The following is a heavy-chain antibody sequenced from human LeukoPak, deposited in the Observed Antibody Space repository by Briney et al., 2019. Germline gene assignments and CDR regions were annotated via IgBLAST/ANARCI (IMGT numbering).Heavy chain of an antibody. Sequence: GGSLRLSCAASGFTVSSNYMSWVRQAPGKGLEWVSVIYSGGSTYYADSVKGRFTISRDNSKNTLYLQMNSLRAEDTAVYYCARAKAEWELRSNAFDIWGQGTMVTVSS. CDR3: ARAKAEWELRSNAFDI. CDR2: IYSGGST. CDR1: GFTVSSNY. V-gene: IGHV3-66*01. J-gene: IGHJ3*02. D-gene: IGHD1-26*01.